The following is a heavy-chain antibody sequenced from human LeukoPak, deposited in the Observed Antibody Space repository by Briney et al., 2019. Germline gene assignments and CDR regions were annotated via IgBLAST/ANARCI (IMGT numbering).Heavy chain of an antibody. Sequence: ASVKVSCKVSGYTLTELSMHWVRQAPGKGLEWMGGFDPEDGETIYAQKFQGRVTMTEDTSTDTAYMELSSLRSEDTAVYYCATVYRGSGSYYQFDPWGQGTLVTVSS. J-gene: IGHJ5*02. V-gene: IGHV1-24*01. D-gene: IGHD3-10*01. CDR3: ATVYRGSGSYYQFDP. CDR2: FDPEDGET. CDR1: GYTLTELS.